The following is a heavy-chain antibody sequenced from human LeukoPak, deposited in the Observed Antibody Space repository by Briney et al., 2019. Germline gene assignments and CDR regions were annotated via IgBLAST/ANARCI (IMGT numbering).Heavy chain of an antibody. D-gene: IGHD3-10*01. CDR1: GFTFSSYG. Sequence: PGGSLRLSCAASGFTFSSYGMHWVRQAPGKGLEWVAVIWYDGSNKYYADSVKGRFTISRDNSKNTLYLQMNSLGAEDTAVYYCARSGSYYEADYWGQGTLVTVSS. J-gene: IGHJ4*02. CDR3: ARSGSYYEADY. V-gene: IGHV3-33*01. CDR2: IWYDGSNK.